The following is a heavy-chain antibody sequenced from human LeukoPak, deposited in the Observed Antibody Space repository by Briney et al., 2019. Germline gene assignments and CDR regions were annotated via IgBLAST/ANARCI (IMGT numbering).Heavy chain of an antibody. J-gene: IGHJ6*02. CDR2: MNPNSGNT. CDR1: GYTFTSYD. CDR3: ARGPGITMIVEISCGMDV. V-gene: IGHV1-8*01. Sequence: VASVKVSCKASGYTFTSYDINWVRQATGQGLEWVGWMNPNSGNTGYAQKFQGRVTMTRNTSISTAYMELSSLRSEDTAVYYCARGPGITMIVEISCGMDVWGQGTTVTVSS. D-gene: IGHD3-22*01.